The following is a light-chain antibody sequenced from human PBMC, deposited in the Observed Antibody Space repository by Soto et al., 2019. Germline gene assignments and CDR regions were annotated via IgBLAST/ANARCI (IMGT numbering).Light chain of an antibody. J-gene: IGKJ2*01. CDR1: QSIAEW. V-gene: IGKV1-5*03. CDR2: RAS. CDR3: QHYDSYPVT. Sequence: DIQMTQSPVTLSASVGDRVAITCRASQSIAEWLAWYQHKPGKAPKLLIYRASHLASGVPSRFSGSGSGTEFTLSITSLQPYDFATYYCQHYDSYPVTFGQGTNLEI.